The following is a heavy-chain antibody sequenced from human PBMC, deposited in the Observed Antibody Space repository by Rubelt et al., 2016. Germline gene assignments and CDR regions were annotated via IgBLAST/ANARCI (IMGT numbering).Heavy chain of an antibody. CDR1: GYSFNTYH. Sequence: QVVQSGAEVKKPGASVKISCEASGYSFNTYHFHWVRQAPGQGLEWMGMIHPSGDTTTYAQRIQGRVTIARDTATGTVYMELSSLRSEDTALYYCARGMSGNGVWDPLFYYWGQGTLVTVSS. CDR2: IHPSGDTT. D-gene: IGHD2-8*01. CDR3: ARGMSGNGVWDPLFYY. V-gene: IGHV1-46*02. J-gene: IGHJ4*02.